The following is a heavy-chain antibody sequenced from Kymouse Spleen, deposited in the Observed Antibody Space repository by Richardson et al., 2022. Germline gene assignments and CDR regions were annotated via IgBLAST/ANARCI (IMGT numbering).Heavy chain of an antibody. Sequence: EVQLVESGGGLVQPGRSLRLSCAASGFTFDDYAMHWVRQAPGKGLEWVSGISWNSGSIGYADSVKGRFTISRDNAKNSLYLQMNSLRAEDTALYYCAKDMMGSSSPFDYWGQGTLVTVSS. CDR2: ISWNSGSI. V-gene: IGHV3-9*01. CDR1: GFTFDDYA. D-gene: IGHD6-6*01. CDR3: AKDMMGSSSPFDY. J-gene: IGHJ4*02.